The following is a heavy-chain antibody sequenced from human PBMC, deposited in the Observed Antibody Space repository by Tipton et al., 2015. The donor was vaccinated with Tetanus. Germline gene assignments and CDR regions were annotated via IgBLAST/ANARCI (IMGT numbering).Heavy chain of an antibody. CDR3: ARGGSDWSWYLQH. CDR1: GGSISSGDYF. J-gene: IGHJ1*01. D-gene: IGHD6-19*01. V-gene: IGHV4-31*03. Sequence: GLVKPSQTLSLTCSVSGGSISSGDYFWSWIRQLPGKGLECLGNFHHSGSTYYDPSLKSRVTISTDTSKNQFSLKLTSVTAADTAVYYCARGGSDWSWYLQHWGQGTLVTVSS. CDR2: FHHSGST.